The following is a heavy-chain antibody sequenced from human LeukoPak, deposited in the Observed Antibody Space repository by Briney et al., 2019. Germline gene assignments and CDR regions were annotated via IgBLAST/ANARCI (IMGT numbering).Heavy chain of an antibody. CDR1: GYSLTTYY. J-gene: IGHJ4*02. Sequence: GASVKVSCKASGYSLTTYYMHWVRQAPGQGLEWMAIINPSGGSTNYAQKFQGRVTITRDTSASTAYMELSSLRSEDTAVYYCASSARSGWYVYWGQGTLVTVSS. CDR2: INPSGGST. CDR3: ASSARSGWYVY. V-gene: IGHV1-46*01. D-gene: IGHD6-19*01.